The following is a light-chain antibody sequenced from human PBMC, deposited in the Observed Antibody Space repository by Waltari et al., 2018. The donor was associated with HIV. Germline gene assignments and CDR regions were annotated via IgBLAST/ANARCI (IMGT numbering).Light chain of an antibody. CDR2: GSS. CDR1: QNINTF. Sequence: DFQMTQSPSSLSASVGDRLTFTCRASQNINTFLDWFQQKPGNAPKVLIYGSSTLQRGVPSRFSGRGSGTDFTLTISSLQPEDFATYYCLQTYDAPQTFGHGTKLDVK. V-gene: IGKV1-39*01. CDR3: LQTYDAPQT. J-gene: IGKJ3*01.